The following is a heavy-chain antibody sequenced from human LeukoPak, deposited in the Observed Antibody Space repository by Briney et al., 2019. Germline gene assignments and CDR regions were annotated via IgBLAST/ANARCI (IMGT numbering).Heavy chain of an antibody. J-gene: IGHJ6*04. D-gene: IGHD3-10*02. CDR1: GFTFSSYE. V-gene: IGHV3-48*03. CDR3: AELGITMIGGV. Sequence: GGPLRLSCAASGFTFSSYEMNWVRQAPGKGLEWASYISSSGSTIYYADSVKGRFTISRDNAKNSLYLQMNSQRAEDTAVYYCAELGITMIGGVWGKGTTVTISS. CDR2: ISSSGSTI.